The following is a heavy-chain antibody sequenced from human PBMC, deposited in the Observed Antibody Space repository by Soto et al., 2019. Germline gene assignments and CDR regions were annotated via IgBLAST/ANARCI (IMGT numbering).Heavy chain of an antibody. Sequence: GASVKVSCKASGYTFTSYGISWVRQAPGQGLERMGWISAYNGNTNYAQKLQGRVTMTTDTSTSTAYMELRSLRSDDTAVYYCARDHPIVVVPAAIFLYYYGMDVWGQGTTVTVSS. J-gene: IGHJ6*02. CDR1: GYTFTSYG. D-gene: IGHD2-2*01. V-gene: IGHV1-18*01. CDR3: ARDHPIVVVPAAIFLYYYGMDV. CDR2: ISAYNGNT.